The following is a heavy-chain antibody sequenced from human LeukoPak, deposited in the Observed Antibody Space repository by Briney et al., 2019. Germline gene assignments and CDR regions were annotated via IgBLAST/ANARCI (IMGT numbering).Heavy chain of an antibody. J-gene: IGHJ3*02. D-gene: IGHD2-15*01. CDR3: AATVVVAATGAFDI. CDR2: IYSGGST. V-gene: IGHV3-53*01. CDR1: GFTVSSNY. Sequence: GGSLRLPCAASGFTVSSNYMSWVRQAPGKGLEWVSVIYSGGSTYYADSVKGRFTISRDNSKNTLYLQMNSLRAEDTAVYYCAATVVVAATGAFDIWGQGTMVTVSS.